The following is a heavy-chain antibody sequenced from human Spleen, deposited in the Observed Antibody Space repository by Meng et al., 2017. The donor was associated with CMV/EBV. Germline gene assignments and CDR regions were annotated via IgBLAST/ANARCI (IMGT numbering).Heavy chain of an antibody. D-gene: IGHD1-14*01. V-gene: IGHV3-74*03. CDR3: VRDLVGNRDS. CDR1: GILFTLLM. J-gene: IGHJ5*01. CDR2: IDTYGTVT. Sequence: VYYGGALLPPEHCMQHSCASSGILFTLLMMPCVLRAPGEGTVWVSRIDTYGTVTSYAESVRGRFTSSRDHYKKTLYLQMNDLRAGDSGVYYCVRDLVGNRDSWGHGTLVTVSS.